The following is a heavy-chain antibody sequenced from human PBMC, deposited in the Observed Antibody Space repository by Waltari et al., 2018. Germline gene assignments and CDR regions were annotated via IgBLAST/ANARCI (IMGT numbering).Heavy chain of an antibody. J-gene: IGHJ5*02. CDR3: VREKSASGTGWFDP. CDR2: ISSSTTFI. D-gene: IGHD6-13*01. V-gene: IGHV3-21*02. Sequence: EGQLVESGGGLVKPGGSLRLSCAATGLDFNTYALNWVRQAPGKGLEWVADISSSTTFIHYADSVKGRFTISRDNAQRSLYLQMDSLRAEDTAVYYCVREKSASGTGWFDPWGQGVLVTVSS. CDR1: GLDFNTYA.